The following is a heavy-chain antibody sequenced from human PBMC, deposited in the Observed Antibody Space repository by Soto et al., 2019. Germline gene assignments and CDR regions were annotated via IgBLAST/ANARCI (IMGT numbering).Heavy chain of an antibody. CDR3: ARTLLGYCSGGSCVDAFDI. CDR2: INHSGST. J-gene: IGHJ3*02. D-gene: IGHD2-15*01. Sequence: SETLSLTCAVYGGSFSGYYWSWIRQPPGKGLEWIGEINHSGSTNYNPSLKSRVTISVDTSKNQFSLKLSSVTAADTAVYYCARTLLGYCSGGSCVDAFDIWGRGTMVTVSS. CDR1: GGSFSGYY. V-gene: IGHV4-34*01.